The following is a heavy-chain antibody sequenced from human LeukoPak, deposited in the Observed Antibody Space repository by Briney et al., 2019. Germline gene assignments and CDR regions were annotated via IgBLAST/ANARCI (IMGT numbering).Heavy chain of an antibody. V-gene: IGHV1-2*02. CDR2: INPNSGGT. CDR3: ARGSSSSYYYYMDV. J-gene: IGHJ6*03. CDR1: GYTFTGYY. D-gene: IGHD6-13*01. Sequence: ASVKVSCKASGYTFTGYYMHWVRQAPGQGLEWMGWINPNSGGTNYAQKFQGRVTITADESTSTAYMELSSLRSEDTAVYYCARGSSSSYYYYMDVWGKGTTVTVSS.